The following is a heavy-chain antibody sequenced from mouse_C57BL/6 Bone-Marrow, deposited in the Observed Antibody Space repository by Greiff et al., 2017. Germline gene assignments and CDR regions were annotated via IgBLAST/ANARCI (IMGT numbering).Heavy chain of an antibody. J-gene: IGHJ2*01. D-gene: IGHD3-3*01. V-gene: IGHV1-84*01. CDR2: IYPGSGNT. Sequence: VQLQQSGAELVRPGASVKMSCKASGYTFTDYYINWVKQRPGQGLEWIGWIYPGSGNTEYNEKFQGKATLTVDTSSSTAYMELSSLTSEDSAVYFGDCCRGDYYFDYWGQGTTLTVSS. CDR1: GYTFTDYY. CDR3: DCCRGDYYFDY.